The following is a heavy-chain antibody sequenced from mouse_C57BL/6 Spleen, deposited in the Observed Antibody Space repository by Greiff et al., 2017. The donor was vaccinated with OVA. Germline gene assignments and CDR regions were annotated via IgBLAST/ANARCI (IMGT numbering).Heavy chain of an antibody. CDR2: ISNGGGSN. CDR1: GFTFSDYY. CDR3: ARHRNYYGSSYYAMDY. Sequence: EVQGVESGGGLVQPGGSLKLSCAASGFTFSDYYMYWVRQTPEKRLEWVAYISNGGGSNYYPDTVKGRFTISRDHAKNTLYLQMSRLKSEDTAMYYCARHRNYYGSSYYAMDYWGQGTSVTVSS. V-gene: IGHV5-12*01. D-gene: IGHD1-1*01. J-gene: IGHJ4*01.